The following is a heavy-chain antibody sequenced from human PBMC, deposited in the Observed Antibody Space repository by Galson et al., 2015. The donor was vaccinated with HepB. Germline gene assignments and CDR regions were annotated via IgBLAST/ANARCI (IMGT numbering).Heavy chain of an antibody. CDR3: ARKTPYGDSSENWFDP. V-gene: IGHV1-2*06. Sequence: SVKVSCKASGYTFTGYYMHWVRQAPGQGLEWMGRINPNSGGTNYAQKFQGRVTMTRDTSISTAYMELSRLRSDDTAVYYCARKTPYGDSSENWFDPWRQGTLVTVSS. J-gene: IGHJ5*02. CDR1: GYTFTGYY. CDR2: INPNSGGT. D-gene: IGHD4-17*01.